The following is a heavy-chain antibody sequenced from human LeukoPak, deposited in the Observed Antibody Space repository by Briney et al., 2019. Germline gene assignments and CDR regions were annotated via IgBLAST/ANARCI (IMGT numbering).Heavy chain of an antibody. CDR3: ARVRGQMVPI. Sequence: PGGSLRLSCAASGFTVSSNYMSWVSQAPGKGLEWISVIYSGGDTYYADSVKGRFTISRDNSKNTLYLQMNSLRAEDTAVYYCARVRGQMVPIWGQGTLVTVSS. J-gene: IGHJ4*02. CDR1: GFTVSSNY. V-gene: IGHV3-66*01. D-gene: IGHD3-10*01. CDR2: IYSGGDT.